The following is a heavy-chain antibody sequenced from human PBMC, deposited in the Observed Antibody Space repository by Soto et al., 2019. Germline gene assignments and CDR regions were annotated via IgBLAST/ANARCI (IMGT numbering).Heavy chain of an antibody. CDR2: ISGSGDST. D-gene: IGHD3-22*01. CDR1: GFTFSSYA. V-gene: IGHV3-23*01. Sequence: GGSLRLSCAASGFTFSSYAMSWVRQAPGKGLEWVSGISGSGDSTYYADSVKGRFTISRDNSKSTLYLQMNSLRADDTAVYYCARVDYYDTSGYYLWGQGTLVTAPQ. J-gene: IGHJ4*02. CDR3: ARVDYYDTSGYYL.